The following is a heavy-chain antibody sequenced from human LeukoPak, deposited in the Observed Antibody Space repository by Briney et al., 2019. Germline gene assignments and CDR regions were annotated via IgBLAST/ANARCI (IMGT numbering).Heavy chain of an antibody. CDR1: GFTFSSYA. D-gene: IGHD3-22*01. CDR3: ARVAAPDYYDSSGYGY. J-gene: IGHJ4*02. V-gene: IGHV3-23*01. Sequence: GGSLRLSCAASGFTFSSYAMSWVRQAPGKGLEWVSAISGSGGSTYYADSVKGRFTISRDNSKNTLYLQMNRLRAEDTAVYYCARVAAPDYYDSSGYGYWGQGTLVTVSS. CDR2: ISGSGGST.